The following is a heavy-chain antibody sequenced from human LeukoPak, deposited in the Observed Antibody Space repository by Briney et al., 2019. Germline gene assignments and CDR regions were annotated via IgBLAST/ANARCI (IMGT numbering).Heavy chain of an antibody. Sequence: GGSLRLSCAASGFTFSSYGMHWVRQAPGKGLDWVAFIRYDGSNKYYADSVKGRFTISRDNSKNTLYLQMNSLRAEDTAVYYCAKAAGRYSSGWDFDYWGQGTLVTVSS. J-gene: IGHJ4*02. CDR3: AKAAGRYSSGWDFDY. V-gene: IGHV3-30*02. CDR1: GFTFSSYG. CDR2: IRYDGSNK. D-gene: IGHD6-19*01.